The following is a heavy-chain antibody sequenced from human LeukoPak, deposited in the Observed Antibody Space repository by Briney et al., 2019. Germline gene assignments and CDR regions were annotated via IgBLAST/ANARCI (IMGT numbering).Heavy chain of an antibody. Sequence: GGSLRLSCAAPGFTFSSYSMNWVRQAPGKGLEWVSSISSSSSYIYYADSVKGRFTISRDNAKNSLYLQMNSLRAEDTAVYYCARTEYGGYSLDYWGQGTLVTVSS. V-gene: IGHV3-21*01. CDR2: ISSSSSYI. D-gene: IGHD4/OR15-4a*01. CDR1: GFTFSSYS. CDR3: ARTEYGGYSLDY. J-gene: IGHJ4*02.